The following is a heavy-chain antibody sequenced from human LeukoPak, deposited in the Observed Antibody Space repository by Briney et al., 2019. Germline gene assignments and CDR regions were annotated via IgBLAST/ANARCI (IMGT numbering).Heavy chain of an antibody. J-gene: IGHJ4*02. D-gene: IGHD5-18*01. CDR3: AKVGSGNTYGYADY. CDR1: GLTFSSYD. V-gene: IGHV3-66*01. CDR2: FYNGINT. Sequence: GGSLRLSCAASGLTFSSYDMSWVRQAPGKGLEWVSVFYNGINTYYADSVKGRFTTSRDNSKNTLYLQMNSLRVEDTAVYFCAKVGSGNTYGYADYWGQGTLVTVSS.